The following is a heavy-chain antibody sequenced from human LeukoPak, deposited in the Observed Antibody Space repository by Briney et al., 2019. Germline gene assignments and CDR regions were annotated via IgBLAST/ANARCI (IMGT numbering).Heavy chain of an antibody. D-gene: IGHD1-26*01. CDR1: GFTFSSYS. J-gene: IGHJ4*02. Sequence: GGSLRLSCAASGFTFSSYSMNWVRQAPGKGLEWVSSISSSSSYIYYADSVKGRFTISRDNAKNSLYLQMNSLRAEDTAVYYCAKVSAWAMVGATYFDYWGQVTLVTVSS. CDR3: AKVSAWAMVGATYFDY. V-gene: IGHV3-21*04. CDR2: ISSSSSYI.